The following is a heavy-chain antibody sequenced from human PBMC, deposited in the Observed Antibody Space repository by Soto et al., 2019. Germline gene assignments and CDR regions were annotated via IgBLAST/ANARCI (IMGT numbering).Heavy chain of an antibody. CDR3: ARALVNVVGALDI. D-gene: IGHD2-21*01. J-gene: IGHJ3*02. Sequence: ASVKVSCKASGYTFTGYYMHWVRQAPGQGLEWMGWINPNSGGTNYAQKFQGRVTMTRDTSISTAYMELSRLRSDDTAVYYCARALVNVVGALDIWGQGTMVTVSS. CDR2: INPNSGGT. V-gene: IGHV1-2*02. CDR1: GYTFTGYY.